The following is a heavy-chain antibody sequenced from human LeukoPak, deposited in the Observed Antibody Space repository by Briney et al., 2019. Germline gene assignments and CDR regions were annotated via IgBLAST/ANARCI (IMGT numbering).Heavy chain of an antibody. D-gene: IGHD3-10*01. J-gene: IGHJ4*02. CDR2: SKSESDGGTT. Sequence: PGGSLRLSCAASGFAFTNAWMNWVRQAPGKGPEWVGRSKSESDGGTTDYNTPVKGRLIISRDDSRSTLYLQMNSLRAEDTAVYYCAKGSSGSRPYYFHYWGQGTLVTVSS. CDR1: GFAFTNAW. V-gene: IGHV3-15*01. CDR3: AKGSSGSRPYYFHY.